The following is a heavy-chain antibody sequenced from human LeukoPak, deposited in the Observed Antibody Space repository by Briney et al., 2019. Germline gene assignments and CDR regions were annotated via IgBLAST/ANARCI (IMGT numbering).Heavy chain of an antibody. Sequence: GESLKISCKVAEYTFTNYWIGWVRQMPGKGLEWVGIIYLRGSDTRYRPSFQGQVTISADKSTRTAYLQWSSLKASDSAMYYCATTLTNYCSSTSCYADHWGQGTLVTVSS. D-gene: IGHD2-2*01. CDR3: ATTLTNYCSSTSCYADH. V-gene: IGHV5-51*01. CDR2: IYLRGSDT. J-gene: IGHJ4*01. CDR1: EYTFTNYW.